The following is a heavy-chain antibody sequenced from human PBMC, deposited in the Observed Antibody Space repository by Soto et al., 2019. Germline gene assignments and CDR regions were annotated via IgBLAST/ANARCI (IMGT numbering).Heavy chain of an antibody. CDR2: IDSGGSRT. V-gene: IGHV3-21*01. J-gene: IGHJ5*02. CDR3: TREVQPGVRREYDP. D-gene: IGHD1-1*01. CDR1: GFTFSSYG. Sequence: GSLRLSCAASGFTFSSYGMHWVRQAPGKGLEWVSSIDSGGSRTFYADTVKGRFTISRDNAKNSLFLQMNSLRAEDTAVYFCTREVQPGVRREYDPWGQGTLVTVSS.